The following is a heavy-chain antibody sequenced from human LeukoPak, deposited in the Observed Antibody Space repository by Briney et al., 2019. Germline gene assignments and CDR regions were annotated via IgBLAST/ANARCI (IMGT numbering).Heavy chain of an antibody. J-gene: IGHJ4*02. V-gene: IGHV3-23*01. Sequence: GGSLRLSCAASGFTFSNYAMNWVRQASGKGLEWVSGISGSGGKTYYSDSVKGRFAISRDNSKNTLYLQMNSLRAEDTAVYYCTKEGRGYSYGEIDYWGQGTLVTVSS. CDR3: TKEGRGYSYGEIDY. CDR2: ISGSGGKT. D-gene: IGHD5-18*01. CDR1: GFTFSNYA.